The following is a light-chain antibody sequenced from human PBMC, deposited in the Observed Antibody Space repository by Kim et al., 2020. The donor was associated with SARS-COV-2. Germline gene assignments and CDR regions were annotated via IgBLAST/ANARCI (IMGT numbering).Light chain of an antibody. CDR3: QSYDTNDHWV. CDR2: EGD. V-gene: IGLV6-57*03. CDR1: RGSIATND. Sequence: KIVTIACTRSRGSIATNDVQWYQQHPGSAATTVIYEGDQRPSGVPDLFSGSIYSASNAASLTIAALETEDEDDYYCQSYDTNDHWVFGGGTHLTVL. J-gene: IGLJ3*02.